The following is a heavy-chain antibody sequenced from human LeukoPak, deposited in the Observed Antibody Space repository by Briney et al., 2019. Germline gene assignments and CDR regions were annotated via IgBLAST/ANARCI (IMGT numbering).Heavy chain of an antibody. V-gene: IGHV1-69*13. CDR1: GGTFSSYA. D-gene: IGHD6-19*01. J-gene: IGHJ4*02. Sequence: GASVRVSCKASGGTFSSYAISWVRQAPGQGLEWMGGIIPIFGTANYAQKFQGRVTITADESTSTAYMELSSLRSEDTAVYYCARPYSSGWYVNYFDYWGQGTLVTVSS. CDR2: IIPIFGTA. CDR3: ARPYSSGWYVNYFDY.